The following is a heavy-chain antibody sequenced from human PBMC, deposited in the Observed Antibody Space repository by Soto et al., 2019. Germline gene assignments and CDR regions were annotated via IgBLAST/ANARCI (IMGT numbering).Heavy chain of an antibody. J-gene: IGHJ5*01. D-gene: IGHD1-26*01. CDR3: ARDRWGSYSFDS. V-gene: IGHV1-69*01. CDR1: GGVFRNYA. CDR2: IIPVFGTA. Sequence: VKVSCKASGGVFRNYAINWVRQAPGQGLEWMGGIIPVFGTADYPQKFQGRVTITADESTTTAYMELTSLKTEDTAVYFCARDRWGSYSFDSWGQGTLVTVSS.